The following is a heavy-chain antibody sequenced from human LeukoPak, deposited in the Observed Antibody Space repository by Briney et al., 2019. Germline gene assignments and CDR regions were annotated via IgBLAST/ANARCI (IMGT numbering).Heavy chain of an antibody. J-gene: IGHJ4*02. D-gene: IGHD6-19*01. CDR1: GFTFSSYA. V-gene: IGHV3-23*01. CDR3: AGSRGIAVGGY. Sequence: GGSLRLSCAASGFTFSSYAMGWVRQAPGKGLEGVSAVSGSGGSAYYADSVKGRFTISRDNAKNSLYLQMNSLRAEDTAVYYCAGSRGIAVGGYWGQGTLVTVSS. CDR2: VSGSGGSA.